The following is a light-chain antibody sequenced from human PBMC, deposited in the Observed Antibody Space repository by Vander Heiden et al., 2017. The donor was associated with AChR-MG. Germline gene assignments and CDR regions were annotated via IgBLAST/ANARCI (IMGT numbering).Light chain of an antibody. Sequence: IVLTQSPATLSLSPGETVTLSCRAAVTVGDNLVWYQQRPGQAPTLVIYGASTRATGFPARFSGSGSGTEFSLTISSLQSEDFAVYFCQQYNDWPLPFGQGTRLEIK. CDR3: QQYNDWPLP. V-gene: IGKV3-15*01. CDR2: GAS. J-gene: IGKJ5*01. CDR1: VTVGDN.